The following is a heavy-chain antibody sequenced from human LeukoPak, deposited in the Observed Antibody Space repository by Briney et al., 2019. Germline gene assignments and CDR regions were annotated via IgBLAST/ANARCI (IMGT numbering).Heavy chain of an antibody. J-gene: IGHJ4*02. CDR2: LYPGDSDT. V-gene: IGHV5-51*01. CDR1: GYSFIDYW. Sequence: GESLKISCKSSGYSFIDYWIGWVRQMPGKGLEWMGILYPGDSDTRYSPSLQGQVTISADKSISTAYLQWSSLKASDTAIYYCARTGLTRDGFEWELLYYFDWWGQGTLVTVSS. CDR3: ARTGLTRDGFEWELLYYFDW. D-gene: IGHD1-26*01.